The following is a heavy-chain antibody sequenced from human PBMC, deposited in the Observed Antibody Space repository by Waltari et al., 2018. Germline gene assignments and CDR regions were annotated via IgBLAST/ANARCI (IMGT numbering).Heavy chain of an antibody. CDR2: IYYSGST. CDR1: GGSISSSSYY. Sequence: QLQLQESGPGLVKPSETLSLTCPVSGGSISSSSYYWGWIRQPPGKGLEWIGSIYYSGSTYYNPSLKSRVTISVDTSKNQFSLKLSSVTAADTAVYYCARRAYQLLSSYYYMDVWGKGTTVTVSS. CDR3: ARRAYQLLSSYYYMDV. V-gene: IGHV4-39*01. J-gene: IGHJ6*03. D-gene: IGHD2-2*01.